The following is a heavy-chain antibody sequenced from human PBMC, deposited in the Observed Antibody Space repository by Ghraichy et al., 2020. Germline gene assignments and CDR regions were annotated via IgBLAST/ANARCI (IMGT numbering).Heavy chain of an antibody. Sequence: GSLNISCAASGFTFSSYSMNWVRQAPGKGLEWVSSISSSSSYIYYADSVKGRFTISRDNAKNSLYLQMNSLRAEDTAVYYCARPEATGTTDYWGQGTLVTVSS. V-gene: IGHV3-21*01. J-gene: IGHJ4*02. CDR2: ISSSSSYI. D-gene: IGHD1-7*01. CDR3: ARPEATGTTDY. CDR1: GFTFSSYS.